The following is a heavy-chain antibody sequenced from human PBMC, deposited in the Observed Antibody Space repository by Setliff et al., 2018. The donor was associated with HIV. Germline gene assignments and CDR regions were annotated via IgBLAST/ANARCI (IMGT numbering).Heavy chain of an antibody. CDR1: GYTFTNYY. Sequence: ASVKVSCKASGYTFTNYYMHWVRQAPGQGLEWMGIINPSGGSTSYAQKFQGRVTVTEDTSTDTAYMELNSLRSEDTAVYYCAAQRGTIFGVVGNWFDPWGQGTLVTVSS. CDR2: INPSGGST. J-gene: IGHJ5*02. CDR3: AAQRGTIFGVVGNWFDP. D-gene: IGHD3-3*01. V-gene: IGHV1-46*01.